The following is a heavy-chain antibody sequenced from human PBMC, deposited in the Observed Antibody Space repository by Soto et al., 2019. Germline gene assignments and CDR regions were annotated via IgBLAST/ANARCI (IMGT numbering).Heavy chain of an antibody. CDR3: ARAYCGYATCNNRRLNCLDP. CDR2: LLPIFGKT. D-gene: IGHD2-21*01. V-gene: IGHV1-69*01. J-gene: IGHJ5*02. Sequence: QVQLVQSGAEVKKPGSSVKVSCKASGVTLIAYPINWLRQAPGQGLEWMGGLLPIFGKTIYAQNFQCRLTITADESTNTADTEVRDLTPEDPAIFYGARAYCGYATCNNRRLNCLDPWGQGTLVTFPS. CDR1: GVTLIAYP.